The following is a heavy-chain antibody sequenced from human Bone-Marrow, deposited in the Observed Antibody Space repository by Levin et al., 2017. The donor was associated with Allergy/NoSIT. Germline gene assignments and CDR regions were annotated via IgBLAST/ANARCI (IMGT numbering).Heavy chain of an antibody. V-gene: IGHV3-23*01. D-gene: IGHD2-15*01. CDR1: GFTFSRFS. CDR2: ISGSAGST. CDR3: AKSKFSGALLVFDY. J-gene: IGHJ4*02. Sequence: EASVKVSCAASGFTFSRFSMSWVRQAPGKGLEWVSGISGSAGSTYYADSVKGRSTISRDNSKHTLSLQMNSLRAEDTAIYYCAKSKFSGALLVFDYWGPGALVAVSS.